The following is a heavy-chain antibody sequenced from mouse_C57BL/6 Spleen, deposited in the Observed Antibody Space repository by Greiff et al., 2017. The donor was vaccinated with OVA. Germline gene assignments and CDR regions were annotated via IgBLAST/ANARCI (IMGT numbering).Heavy chain of an antibody. CDR3: ARLGLQDYAMDY. J-gene: IGHJ4*01. D-gene: IGHD2-4*01. CDR1: GYSFTDYN. CDR2: INPNYGTT. Sequence: EVKLMESGPELVKPGASVKISCKASGYSFTDYNMNWVKQSNGKSLEWIGVINPNYGTTSYNQKFKGKATLTVDQSSSTAYMQLNSLTSEDSAVYYCARLGLQDYAMDYWGQGTSVTVSS. V-gene: IGHV1-39*01.